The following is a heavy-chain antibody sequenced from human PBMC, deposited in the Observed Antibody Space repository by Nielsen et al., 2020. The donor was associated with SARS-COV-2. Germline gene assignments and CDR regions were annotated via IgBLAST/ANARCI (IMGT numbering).Heavy chain of an antibody. CDR3: ARSLVGSYYYGMDV. V-gene: IGHV3-66*01. CDR1: GFTVSSNY. Sequence: GGSLRLSCAASGFTVSSNYMSWVRQAPGKGLEWVSVIYSGGSTYYADSVKGRFTISRDNSKNTLYLQMNSLRAEDTAVYYCARSLVGSYYYGMDVWGQGTTVTVSS. J-gene: IGHJ6*02. CDR2: IYSGGST. D-gene: IGHD2-8*02.